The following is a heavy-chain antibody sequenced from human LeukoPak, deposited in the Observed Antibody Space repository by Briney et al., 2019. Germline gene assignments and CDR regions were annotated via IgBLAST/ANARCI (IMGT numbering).Heavy chain of an antibody. J-gene: IGHJ4*02. CDR3: ARGNYGDDSYYFDY. V-gene: IGHV3-53*01. Sequence: PGGSLRLSCAASGLTVSSNYMSWVRQAPGKGLEWVSVIYTDGRTFYAGSVKGRFTISRDSSKNTVYLQMNSPRVEDTAVYYCARGNYGDDSYYFDYWGRGALVTVSS. CDR1: GLTVSSNY. D-gene: IGHD4-17*01. CDR2: IYTDGRT.